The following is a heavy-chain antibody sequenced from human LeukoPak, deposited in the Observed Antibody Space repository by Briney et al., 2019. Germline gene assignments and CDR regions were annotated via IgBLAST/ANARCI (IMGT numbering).Heavy chain of an antibody. V-gene: IGHV4-34*01. CDR2: INHSGST. CDR3: ARVGRQYGSGSMVWFDP. CDR1: GGSFSGYY. J-gene: IGHJ5*02. D-gene: IGHD3-10*01. Sequence: SETLSLTCAVYGGSFSGYYWSWIRQPPGKGLEWIGEINHSGSTYYNPSLKSRVTISVDTSKNQFSLKLSSVTAADTAVYYCARVGRQYGSGSMVWFDPWGQGTLVTVSS.